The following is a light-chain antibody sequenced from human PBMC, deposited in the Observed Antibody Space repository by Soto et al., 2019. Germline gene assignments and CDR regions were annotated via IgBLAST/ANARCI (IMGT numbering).Light chain of an antibody. V-gene: IGKV3D-15*01. J-gene: IGKJ5*01. Sequence: ETKMTQSPATLSVSPGEGVTLSCRASQYISSKLAWYQQKPGQSPRLVISGVSKRATGIPARFSGSGSGTEFNLTISSLQSEDLGVYYCQQYNNWPPITFGQGTRLEIK. CDR3: QQYNNWPPIT. CDR1: QYISSK. CDR2: GVS.